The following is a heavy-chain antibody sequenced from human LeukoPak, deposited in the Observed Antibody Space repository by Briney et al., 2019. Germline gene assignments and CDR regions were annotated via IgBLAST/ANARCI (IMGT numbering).Heavy chain of an antibody. Sequence: GGSLRLSCAASGFTFSQYWMLWVRQAPGKGLESVSRINTDGTVTTYADSAKGRFTVSRDNADNTMFLQMNSVRDEDTAVYYCATKQWLAPPPDSWGQGTPVTVSS. D-gene: IGHD6-19*01. V-gene: IGHV3-74*01. CDR2: INTDGTVT. J-gene: IGHJ4*02. CDR1: GFTFSQYW. CDR3: ATKQWLAPPPDS.